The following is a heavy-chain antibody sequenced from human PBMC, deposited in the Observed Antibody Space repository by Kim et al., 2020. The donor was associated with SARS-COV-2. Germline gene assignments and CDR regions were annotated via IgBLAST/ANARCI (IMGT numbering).Heavy chain of an antibody. CDR1: GYTFTSYA. V-gene: IGHV1-3*01. CDR2: INAGNGNT. D-gene: IGHD4-17*01. CDR3: ARLRYYGGNSGDYYYGMDV. Sequence: ASVKVSCKASGYTFTSYAMHWVRQAPGQRLEWMGWINAGNGNTKYSQKFQGRVTITRDTSASTAYMELSSLRSEDTSVYYCARLRYYGGNSGDYYYGMDVWGQGNTVTVSS. J-gene: IGHJ6*02.